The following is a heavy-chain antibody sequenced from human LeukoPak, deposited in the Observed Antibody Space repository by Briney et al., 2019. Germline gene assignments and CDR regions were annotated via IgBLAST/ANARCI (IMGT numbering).Heavy chain of an antibody. CDR1: GYTFTSYG. CDR3: ARTSAAGTKY. Sequence: ASVKVSCKASGYTFTSYGISWVRQAPGQGLEWMGWINPNSGGTNYAQKFQGRVTMTRDTSISTAYMELSRLRSDDTAVYYCARTSAAGTKYWGQGTLVTVSS. V-gene: IGHV1-2*02. D-gene: IGHD6-13*01. J-gene: IGHJ4*02. CDR2: INPNSGGT.